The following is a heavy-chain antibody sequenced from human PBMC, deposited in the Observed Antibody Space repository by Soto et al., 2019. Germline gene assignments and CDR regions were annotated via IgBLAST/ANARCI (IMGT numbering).Heavy chain of an antibody. CDR2: ISAYNGNT. J-gene: IGHJ6*02. CDR1: GYTFTSYG. V-gene: IGHV1-18*04. CDR3: ARSRAYGSGSYYSPPIYYYYYGMDV. D-gene: IGHD3-10*01. Sequence: ASVKVSCKASGYTFTSYGISWVRQAPGQGLEWMGWISAYNGNTNYAQKLQGRVTMTTDTSTSTAYMELRSLGSDDTAVYYCARSRAYGSGSYYSPPIYYYYYGMDVWGQVTTVTVSS.